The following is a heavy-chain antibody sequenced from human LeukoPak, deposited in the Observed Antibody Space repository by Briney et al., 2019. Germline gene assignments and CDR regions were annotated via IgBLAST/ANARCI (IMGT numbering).Heavy chain of an antibody. D-gene: IGHD3-16*01. CDR2: INPNSGGT. Sequence: ASVKVSCKASGYTFTGYYMHWVRQAPGQGLEWMGWINPNSGGTNYAQKFQGRVTMTRDTSISTAYMEPSRLRSDDTAVYYCARFYYDYVWGSYRPFDYWGQGTLVTVSS. J-gene: IGHJ4*02. V-gene: IGHV1-2*02. CDR1: GYTFTGYY. CDR3: ARFYYDYVWGSYRPFDY.